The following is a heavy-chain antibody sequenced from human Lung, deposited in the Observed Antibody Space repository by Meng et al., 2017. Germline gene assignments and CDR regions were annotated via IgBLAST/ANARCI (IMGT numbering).Heavy chain of an antibody. CDR3: ARGPTTMAHDFDY. CDR2: INHSGST. J-gene: IGHJ4*02. V-gene: IGHV4-34*01. D-gene: IGHD4-11*01. CDR1: GGSFSDYY. Sequence: VPLKQWGAGLLKPSGTLSLTCVVSGGSFSDYYWGWIRQPPGKGLEWIGEINHSGSTNYNPSLESRATISVDTSQNNLSLKLSSVTAADSAVYYCARGPTTMAHDFDYWGQGTLVTVSS.